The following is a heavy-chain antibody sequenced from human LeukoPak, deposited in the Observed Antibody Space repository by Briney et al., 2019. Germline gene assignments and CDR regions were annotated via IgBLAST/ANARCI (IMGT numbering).Heavy chain of an antibody. CDR1: GYTFTGYY. V-gene: IGHV1-2*02. D-gene: IGHD6-19*01. Sequence: ASVKVSCKASGYTFTGYYMHWVRQAPGQGLEWMGWINPNSGGTNYAQKFQGRVTMTRDTSISTAYMELSRLRSEDTAVYYCARQLKANIAVAGNPYYYYYYMDVWGKGTTVTVSS. CDR3: ARQLKANIAVAGNPYYYYYYMDV. J-gene: IGHJ6*03. CDR2: INPNSGGT.